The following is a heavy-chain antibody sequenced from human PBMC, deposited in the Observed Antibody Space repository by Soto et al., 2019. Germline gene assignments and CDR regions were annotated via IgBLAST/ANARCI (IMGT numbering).Heavy chain of an antibody. D-gene: IGHD3-16*01. Sequence: QVHLVQSGVEVKKPGASVKVSCKASGYTFTNFGISWVRQAPGQGLGWRGWISAYNGNTNYAQKFQGRVTMTTATSTSTAYMEVRSLRFDATAVYYCARGGTPPDYWGQGTLVTVSS. CDR2: ISAYNGNT. J-gene: IGHJ4*02. CDR1: GYTFTNFG. V-gene: IGHV1-18*01. CDR3: ARGGTPPDY.